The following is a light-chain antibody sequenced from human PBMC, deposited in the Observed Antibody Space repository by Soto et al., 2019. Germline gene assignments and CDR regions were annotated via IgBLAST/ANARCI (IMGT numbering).Light chain of an antibody. V-gene: IGKV3-15*01. CDR1: QSVSSN. Sequence: EIVMTQSPATLSVSPGERATLSCRASQSVSSNLAWYQQKPGQDPRLLIYGASTSATGIPARFSGSGSGTEFTLAISSLQSEDFADYYCQQYNNWPLTFGGGTKVEIK. J-gene: IGKJ4*01. CDR2: GAS. CDR3: QQYNNWPLT.